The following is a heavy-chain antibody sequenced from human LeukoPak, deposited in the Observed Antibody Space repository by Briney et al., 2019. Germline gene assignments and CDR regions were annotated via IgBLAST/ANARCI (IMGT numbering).Heavy chain of an antibody. J-gene: IGHJ4*02. V-gene: IGHV3-21*01. CDR3: ARDTYSSSGPLDY. CDR2: ISSSSSYI. CDR1: GFTFSSYS. D-gene: IGHD6-13*01. Sequence: PGGSLRLSYAASGFTFSSYSMNWVRQAPGKGLEWVSSISSSSSYIYYADSVKGRFTISRDNAKNSLYLQMNSLRAEDTAVYYCARDTYSSSGPLDYWGQGTLVTVSS.